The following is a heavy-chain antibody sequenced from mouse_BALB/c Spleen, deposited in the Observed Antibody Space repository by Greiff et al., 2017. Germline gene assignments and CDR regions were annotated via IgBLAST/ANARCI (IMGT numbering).Heavy chain of an antibody. CDR2: INSNGGST. V-gene: IGHV5-6-2*01. CDR3: ARNEAGTSAMDY. CDR1: GFTFSSYY. J-gene: IGHJ4*01. Sequence: EVKLVESGGGLVKLGGSLKLSCAASGFTFSSYYMSWVRQTPEKRLELVAAINSNGGSTYYPDTVKGRFTISRDNAKNTLYLQMSSLKSEDTALYYCARNEAGTSAMDYWGQGTSVTVSS. D-gene: IGHD4-1*01.